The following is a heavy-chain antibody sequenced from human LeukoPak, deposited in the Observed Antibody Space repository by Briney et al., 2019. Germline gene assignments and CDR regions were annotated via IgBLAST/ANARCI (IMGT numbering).Heavy chain of an antibody. Sequence: GGSLRLSCAASGFTFSSYAMSWVRQAPGKGLEWVSAISGSGGSTYYADSVKGRFTISRDNSKNTLYLQMNSLRAEDTAVYYCAREIHSGYATDVDLWGQGTLVTVSS. CDR1: GFTFSSYA. D-gene: IGHD5-12*01. J-gene: IGHJ5*02. CDR3: AREIHSGYATDVDL. V-gene: IGHV3-23*01. CDR2: ISGSGGST.